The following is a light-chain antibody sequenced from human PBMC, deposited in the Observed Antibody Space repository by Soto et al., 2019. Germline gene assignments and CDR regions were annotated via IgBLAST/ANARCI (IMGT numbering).Light chain of an antibody. CDR2: EVS. CDR3: SSYTSSSTHNYV. J-gene: IGLJ1*01. V-gene: IGLV2-14*01. CDR1: SSDVGGYNY. Sequence: QSVLTHPASVSWSPGHSITISCTGTSSDVGGYNYVSWYQQHPGKAPKLMIYEVSNRPSGVSNRFSGSKSGNTASLTISGLQAEDEADYYCSSYTSSSTHNYVFGTGTKVTVL.